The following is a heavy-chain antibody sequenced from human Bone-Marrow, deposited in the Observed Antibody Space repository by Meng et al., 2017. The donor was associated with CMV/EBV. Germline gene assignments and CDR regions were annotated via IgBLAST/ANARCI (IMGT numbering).Heavy chain of an antibody. J-gene: IGHJ4*02. CDR2: IYYSGST. D-gene: IGHD5-12*01. CDR3: ARDLIVATPDC. V-gene: IGHV4-39*07. CDR1: GGSISSSSYY. Sequence: SETLSLTCNVSGGSISSSSYYWGWIRQPPGKGLEWIGSIYYSGSTYHNPSLKSRVTISVDTSKNQFSLKLSSVTAADTAVYYCARDLIVATPDCWGQGTLVTVSS.